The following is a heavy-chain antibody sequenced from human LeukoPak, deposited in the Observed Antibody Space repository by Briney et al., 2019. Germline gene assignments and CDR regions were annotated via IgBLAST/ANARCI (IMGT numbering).Heavy chain of an antibody. V-gene: IGHV3-23*01. CDR2: ISGSGGST. CDR3: AKAAWGYDARPPQH. D-gene: IGHD7-27*01. Sequence: PGGPLRLSCAASGFTFSSYAMSWVRQAPGKGLEWVSAISGSGGSTYYADSVKGRFTISRDNSKNTLYLQMNSLRAEDTAVYYCAKAAWGYDARPPQHWGQGTLVTVSS. J-gene: IGHJ1*01. CDR1: GFTFSSYA.